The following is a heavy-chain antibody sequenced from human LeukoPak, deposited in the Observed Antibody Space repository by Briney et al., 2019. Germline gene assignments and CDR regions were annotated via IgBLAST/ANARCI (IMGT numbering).Heavy chain of an antibody. CDR3: ALYCSSTSCPYYFDY. D-gene: IGHD2-2*01. CDR1: ERTFSSYA. CDR2: IIPIFSTA. Sequence: SVKVSCKASERTFSSYAISCVRQAPGHGLDWMGRIIPIFSTANYAQKSQGRVTITTDESTSTAYMELSSLRSEDTAVYYCALYCSSTSCPYYFDYWGQGTLVTVSS. J-gene: IGHJ4*02. V-gene: IGHV1-69*05.